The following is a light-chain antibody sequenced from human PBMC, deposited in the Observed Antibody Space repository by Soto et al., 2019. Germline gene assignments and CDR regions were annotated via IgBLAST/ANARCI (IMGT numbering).Light chain of an antibody. CDR1: QSVSNY. V-gene: IGKV3-11*01. Sequence: EIVLTQSPGTLSLSPGERATLSCRASQSVSNYLAWYQQKPGQAPRLLISGVASRAAGIPARFSGSGSGTDFTLTISGLEPEDFAVYYCQHYGYPQWTFGQGTKVDIK. J-gene: IGKJ1*01. CDR3: QHYGYPQWT. CDR2: GVA.